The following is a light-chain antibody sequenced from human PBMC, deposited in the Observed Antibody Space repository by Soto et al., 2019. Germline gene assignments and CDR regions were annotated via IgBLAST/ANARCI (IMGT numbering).Light chain of an antibody. J-gene: IGKJ3*01. CDR2: GAS. CDR3: QQYNKWPST. Sequence: IVMTQSPATLSVSPGERATLSCRASQSFGNNLAWYQEKPGQAPRLLIYGASTRATGIPARFRGRGSGTEFTLTISSLQSEDFAIYACQQYNKWPSTFGPGTKVDIK. V-gene: IGKV3D-15*01. CDR1: QSFGNN.